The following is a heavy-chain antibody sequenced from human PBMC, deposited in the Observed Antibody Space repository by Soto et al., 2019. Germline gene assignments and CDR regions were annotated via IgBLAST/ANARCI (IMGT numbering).Heavy chain of an antibody. D-gene: IGHD2-15*01. J-gene: IGHJ4*02. Sequence: PGGSLRLSCAASGFTFSSYSMSWVRQAPGKGLEWVAKIMQDGSEKYYVDSVKGRFTISRDNAKNSLYLEMNSLTAGDTAVYYCAKMVAATPVDYWGQGTLVTVSS. CDR1: GFTFSSYS. V-gene: IGHV3-7*01. CDR2: IMQDGSEK. CDR3: AKMVAATPVDY.